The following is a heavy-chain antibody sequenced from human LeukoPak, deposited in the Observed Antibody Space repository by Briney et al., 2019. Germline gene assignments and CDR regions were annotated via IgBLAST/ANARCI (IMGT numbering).Heavy chain of an antibody. V-gene: IGHV3-7*01. Sequence: GGSLRLSCAASGFTFSSYSMNWVRQAPGKGLEWVANIKQDGSEKYYVDSVKGRFTISRDNAKNSLYLQMNSLRAEDTAVYYCARGSGVGAKFGFDYWGQGTLVTVSS. CDR1: GFTFSSYS. D-gene: IGHD1-26*01. J-gene: IGHJ4*02. CDR2: IKQDGSEK. CDR3: ARGSGVGAKFGFDY.